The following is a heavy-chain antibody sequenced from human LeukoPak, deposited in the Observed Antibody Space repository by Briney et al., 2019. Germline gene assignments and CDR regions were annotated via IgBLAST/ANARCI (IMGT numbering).Heavy chain of an antibody. V-gene: IGHV4-39*01. Sequence: SETLSLTCTVSGGSISSSGYYWGWIRQPPGKGLEWIGSIYYSGSTYYNPSLKSRVTISVDTSKNQFSLKLSSVTAADTAVYYCASPEDIVVVPAARGAFDIWGQGTMVTVSS. CDR3: ASPEDIVVVPAARGAFDI. J-gene: IGHJ3*02. CDR1: GGSISSSGYY. CDR2: IYYSGST. D-gene: IGHD2-2*01.